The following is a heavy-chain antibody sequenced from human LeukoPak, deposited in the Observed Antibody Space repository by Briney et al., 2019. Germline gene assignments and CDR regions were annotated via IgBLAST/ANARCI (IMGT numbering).Heavy chain of an antibody. J-gene: IGHJ4*02. Sequence: AGGSLRLSCTGSGFTFNDFWMSWVRQAPGRGLEWVASLNQDGSQKDYVDSVKGRFTISRDNAKNSLYLQMNSLRAEDTAVYYCARDLAEVDYDYVWGSYHVDYWGQGTLVTVSS. CDR1: GFTFNDFW. CDR3: ARDLAEVDYDYVWGSYHVDY. D-gene: IGHD3-16*01. V-gene: IGHV3-7*01. CDR2: LNQDGSQK.